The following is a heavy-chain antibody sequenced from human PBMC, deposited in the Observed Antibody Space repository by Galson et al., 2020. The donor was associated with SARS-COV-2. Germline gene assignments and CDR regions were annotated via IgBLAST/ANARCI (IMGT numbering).Heavy chain of an antibody. J-gene: IGHJ6*03. Sequence: GGSLRLSCAASGFTFSSYDMHWVRQATGKGLEWVSAIGTAGDTYYPGSVKGRFTISRENAKNSLYLQMNSLRAGDTAVYYCARGNTYYDLWSGYYRSGAGRSYYYYMDVWGKGTTVTVSS. CDR2: IGTAGDT. CDR3: ARGNTYYDLWSGYYRSGAGRSYYYYMDV. V-gene: IGHV3-13*01. D-gene: IGHD3-3*01. CDR1: GFTFSSYD.